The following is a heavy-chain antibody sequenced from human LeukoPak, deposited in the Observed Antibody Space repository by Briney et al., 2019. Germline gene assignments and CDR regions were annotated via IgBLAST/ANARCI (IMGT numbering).Heavy chain of an antibody. D-gene: IGHD6-19*01. J-gene: IGHJ4*02. CDR1: GGSISRSDHY. CDR3: ARLPLIHSSGWHRIDY. CDR2: INHSGST. V-gene: IGHV4-39*07. Sequence: SSETLSLTCSVSGGSISRSDHYWSWIRQPPGKGLEWIGEINHSGSTNYNPSLKSRVTISVDASKNQFSLKLSSVTAADTAVYYCARLPLIHSSGWHRIDYWGQGTLVTVSS.